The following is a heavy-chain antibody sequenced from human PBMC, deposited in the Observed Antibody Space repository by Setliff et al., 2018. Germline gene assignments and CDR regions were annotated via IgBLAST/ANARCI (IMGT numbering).Heavy chain of an antibody. J-gene: IGHJ3*02. CDR3: VTDQKWLVLSSGHDAFDI. Sequence: GASVKVSCKVSGYTLTELSMHWVRQAPGKGLEWMGGFDLEDGETIYAQKFQGRVTMTEDTSTDTAYMELSSLRSEDTAVYYCVTDQKWLVLSSGHDAFDIWGQGTMVT. V-gene: IGHV1-24*01. CDR2: FDLEDGET. D-gene: IGHD6-19*01. CDR1: GYTLTELS.